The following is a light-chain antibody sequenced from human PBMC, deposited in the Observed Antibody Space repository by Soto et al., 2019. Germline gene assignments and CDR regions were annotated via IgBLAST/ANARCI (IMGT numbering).Light chain of an antibody. J-gene: IGKJ2*01. Sequence: EIVMTQSPANLSVSPGERATLSCRASPSVSSNLAWYQQKPVQGPRLLIYGASTRATSIPARFSGRGSGTEFTLNINSLQSEDFAVSYCQQYNTWPPYTFGQGTKLEIK. V-gene: IGKV3-15*01. CDR3: QQYNTWPPYT. CDR2: GAS. CDR1: PSVSSN.